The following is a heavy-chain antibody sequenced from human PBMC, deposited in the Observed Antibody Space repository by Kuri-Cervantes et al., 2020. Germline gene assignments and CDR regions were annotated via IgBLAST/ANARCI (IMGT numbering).Heavy chain of an antibody. CDR2: IRYDGSNK. CDR1: GFTFSSYG. J-gene: IGHJ4*02. D-gene: IGHD4-17*01. CDR3: AKGKRDYGDYFDY. V-gene: IGHV3-30*02. Sequence: GGSLRLSCAASGFTFSSYGMHWVRQAPGKGLEWVAFIRYDGSNKYYADSVKGRFTISRDNSKNTLYVQMNSLRAEDTAVYYCAKGKRDYGDYFDYWGQGTLVTVSS.